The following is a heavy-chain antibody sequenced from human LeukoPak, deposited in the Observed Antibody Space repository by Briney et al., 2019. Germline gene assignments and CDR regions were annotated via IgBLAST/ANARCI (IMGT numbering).Heavy chain of an antibody. D-gene: IGHD5-24*01. CDR1: GGSINTYY. Sequence: SGTLSLTCTVSGGSINTYYWNWIRQSPGKGLEWIGNIYSSGTTLYNPSLKTRLTISVDTSKNLISLTLNSLAAADTAVYYCARGRTIPTLLDFWGQGTLVTVSS. CDR2: IYSSGTT. J-gene: IGHJ4*02. V-gene: IGHV4-59*01. CDR3: ARGRTIPTLLDF.